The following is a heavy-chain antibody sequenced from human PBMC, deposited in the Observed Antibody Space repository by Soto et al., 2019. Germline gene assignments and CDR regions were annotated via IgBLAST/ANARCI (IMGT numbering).Heavy chain of an antibody. CDR3: AITNPGYCSGGSCYLPSYYYGMDV. D-gene: IGHD2-15*01. J-gene: IGHJ6*02. CDR2: IYPGDSDT. Sequence: PGESLKISCKGSGYSFTSYWIGWVRQMPGKGLEWMGIIYPGDSDTRYSPSFQGQVTISADKSISTAYLQWSSLKASDTAMYYCAITNPGYCSGGSCYLPSYYYGMDVWGQGTTVTVSS. CDR1: GYSFTSYW. V-gene: IGHV5-51*01.